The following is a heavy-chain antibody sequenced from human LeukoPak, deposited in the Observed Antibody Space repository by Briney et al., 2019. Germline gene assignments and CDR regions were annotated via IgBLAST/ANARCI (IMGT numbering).Heavy chain of an antibody. V-gene: IGHV3-30-3*01. CDR3: ARDPVYYDSSGYPSYFDY. D-gene: IGHD3-22*01. CDR2: ISYNGSNK. Sequence: PGGSLRLSCAASGFTFSSYAMHWVRQAQGRGLEWGAVISYNGSNKYYADSVKGRFTISRDNSKNTLYLQMNSLRAEDTAVYYCARDPVYYDSSGYPSYFDYWGQGTLVTVSS. J-gene: IGHJ4*02. CDR1: GFTFSSYA.